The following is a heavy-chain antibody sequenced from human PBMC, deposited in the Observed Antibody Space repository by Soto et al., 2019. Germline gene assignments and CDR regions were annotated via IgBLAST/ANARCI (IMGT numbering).Heavy chain of an antibody. CDR1: GGTFSSYA. CDR3: ARSSAGVFGIIIEGSNWLAP. Sequence: SVKVSCKASGGTFSSYAISWVRQAPGQGLEWMGGIIPIFGTANYAQKFQGRVTITADKSTSTAYMELSSLRSEDTAVYYCARSSAGVFGIIIEGSNWLAPWGQGSLVTVSS. D-gene: IGHD3-16*02. J-gene: IGHJ5*02. CDR2: IIPIFGTA. V-gene: IGHV1-69*06.